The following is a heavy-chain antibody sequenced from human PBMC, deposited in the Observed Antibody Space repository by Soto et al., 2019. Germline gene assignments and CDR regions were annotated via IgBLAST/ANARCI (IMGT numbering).Heavy chain of an antibody. CDR1: GFTFSDYY. CDR2: ISSSGSTI. CDR3: ATSYCSGGSCIDYYYYMDV. V-gene: IGHV3-11*01. J-gene: IGHJ6*03. Sequence: GGSLRLSCAASGFTFSDYYMSWIRQAPGKGLEWVSYISSSGSTIYYADSVKGRFTISRDNAKNSLYLQMNSLRAEDTAVYYCATSYCSGGSCIDYYYYMDVWGKGTTVTVSS. D-gene: IGHD2-15*01.